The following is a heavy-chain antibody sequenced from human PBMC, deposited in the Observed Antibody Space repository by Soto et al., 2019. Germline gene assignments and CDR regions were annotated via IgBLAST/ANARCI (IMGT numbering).Heavy chain of an antibody. V-gene: IGHV1-18*01. J-gene: IGHJ6*02. D-gene: IGHD4-4*01. Sequence: QVQLVQSRGEVKKPGASVKVSCKTSGYSFTTYGISWVRQAPGQGLEWMGWISGYNGNTNYAQKLKGRLTMTTDTTKRTSYMELRSVTSDDTAAYYLARQGAASYTYYSMDVWGQGSTVTVSS. CDR1: GYSFTTYG. CDR2: ISGYNGNT. CDR3: ARQGAASYTYYSMDV.